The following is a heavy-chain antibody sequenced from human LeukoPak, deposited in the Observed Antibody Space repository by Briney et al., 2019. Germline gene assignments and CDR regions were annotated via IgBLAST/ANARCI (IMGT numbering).Heavy chain of an antibody. Sequence: ASVKVSCKASGYTFTTYYIHWVRQAPGQGLEWMGIINPGGGSTTYAQKFQGRVTMTRDMSTSTVYMELSSLRSEDTAVYYCARDTLDYNFDFWGQGTLVTVSS. CDR3: ARDTLDYNFDF. CDR1: GYTFTTYY. D-gene: IGHD5-12*01. CDR2: INPGGGST. J-gene: IGHJ4*02. V-gene: IGHV1-46*01.